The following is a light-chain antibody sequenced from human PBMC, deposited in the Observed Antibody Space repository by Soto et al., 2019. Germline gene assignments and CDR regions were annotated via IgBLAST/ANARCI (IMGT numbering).Light chain of an antibody. CDR3: SSYTSSSIVV. Sequence: QSALAQPASVSGSPGQSITFFCTGTSSDVGGYNYVSWYQQHPGKAPKLMIYDVSNRPSGVSNRFSGSRSGNTASLTISGLQAEDEADYYCSSYTSSSIVVFGGGTKLTVL. CDR1: SSDVGGYNY. J-gene: IGLJ2*01. CDR2: DVS. V-gene: IGLV2-14*01.